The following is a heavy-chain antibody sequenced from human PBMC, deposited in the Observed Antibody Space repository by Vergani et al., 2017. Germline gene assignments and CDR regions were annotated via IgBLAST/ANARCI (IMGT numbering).Heavy chain of an antibody. CDR2: ISSSSSYI. CDR1: GFTFSSYS. J-gene: IGHJ6*03. V-gene: IGHV3-21*01. CDR3: ARWRCSSTSCRPRKGYYMDV. D-gene: IGHD2-2*01. Sequence: EVQLVESGGGLVKPGGSLRLSCAASGFTFSSYSMNWVRQAPGTGLEWVSSISSSSSYIYYADSVKGRFTISRDNAKNSLYLQMNSLRAEDTAVYYCARWRCSSTSCRPRKGYYMDVWGKGTTVTVSS.